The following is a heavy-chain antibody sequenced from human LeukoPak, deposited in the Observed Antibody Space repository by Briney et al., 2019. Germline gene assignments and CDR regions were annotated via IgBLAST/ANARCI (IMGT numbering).Heavy chain of an antibody. CDR3: ARGQRLRGKNWFDP. D-gene: IGHD6-25*01. CDR1: GGSISSSSYY. V-gene: IGHV4-39*01. Sequence: SETLSLTCTVSGGSISSSSYYWGWIRQPPGKGLEWIGSIYYSGSTYYNPSLKSRVTISVDTSKNQFSLKLSSVTAADTAVYYCARGQRLRGKNWFDPWGQGTLVTVSS. J-gene: IGHJ5*02. CDR2: IYYSGST.